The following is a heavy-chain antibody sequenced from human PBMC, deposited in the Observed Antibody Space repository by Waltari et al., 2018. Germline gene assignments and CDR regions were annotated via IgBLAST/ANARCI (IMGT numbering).Heavy chain of an antibody. Sequence: EVQLVESGGGLVQPGGSLRLSCAASGLSFSTYWMHWVRQGPGKGLVWVARINVESSTTTYADSVKGRFTISRDNAKNTLYLQMNSLRAEDTAVYYCAAPHSISWYVSDYWGQGALVTVSS. CDR3: AAPHSISWYVSDY. J-gene: IGHJ4*02. CDR1: GLSFSTYW. CDR2: INVESSTT. V-gene: IGHV3-74*01. D-gene: IGHD6-13*01.